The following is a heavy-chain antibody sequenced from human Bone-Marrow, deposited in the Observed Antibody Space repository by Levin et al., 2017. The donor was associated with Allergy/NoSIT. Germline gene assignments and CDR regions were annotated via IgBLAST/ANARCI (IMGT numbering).Heavy chain of an antibody. D-gene: IGHD6-13*01. V-gene: IGHV4-38-2*02. CDR2: IYHSGNT. CDR3: ARDIALGHSSSGYYIDS. CDR1: GYSISSGYY. Sequence: SETLSLTCTVSGYSISSGYYWGWIRQPPGKGLEWIGSIYHSGNTYYTPSFKSRVTISVDTSKNQFSLELSSVTAADTAVYYCARDIALGHSSSGYYIDSWGQGTLVTVSS. J-gene: IGHJ4*02.